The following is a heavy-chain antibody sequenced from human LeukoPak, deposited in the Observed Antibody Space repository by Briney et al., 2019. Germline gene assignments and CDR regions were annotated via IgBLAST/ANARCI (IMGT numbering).Heavy chain of an antibody. CDR3: ARTHYDFWSSYWFDP. D-gene: IGHD3-3*01. V-gene: IGHV4-59*01. CDR1: GGSISSYY. CDR2: IYYSGST. J-gene: IGHJ5*02. Sequence: SETLSLTCTVSGGSISSYYWSWIRQPPGKGLEWIGYIYYSGSTNYNPSLRSRVTISVDTSKNQFSLKLSSVTAADTAVYYCARTHYDFWSSYWFDPWGQGTLVTVSS.